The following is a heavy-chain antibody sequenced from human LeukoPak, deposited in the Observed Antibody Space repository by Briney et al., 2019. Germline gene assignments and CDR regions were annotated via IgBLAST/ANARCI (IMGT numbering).Heavy chain of an antibody. CDR3: ARRYGSGSYFDAFDI. Sequence: SETLSLTCTVSGGSISSSSYYWGWIRQPPGKGLEWIGSIYYSGSTYYNPSLKSRVTISVDTSKNQLSLKLSSVTAADTAVYYCARRYGSGSYFDAFDIWGQGTMVTVSS. J-gene: IGHJ3*02. D-gene: IGHD3-10*01. V-gene: IGHV4-39*07. CDR1: GGSISSSSYY. CDR2: IYYSGST.